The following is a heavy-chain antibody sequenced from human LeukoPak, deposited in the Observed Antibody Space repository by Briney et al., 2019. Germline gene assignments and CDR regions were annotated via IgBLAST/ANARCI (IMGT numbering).Heavy chain of an antibody. V-gene: IGHV6-1*01. J-gene: IGHJ5*02. CDR2: TYYRSKWYN. Sequence: SQTLSLTCVISGDSVSSNSAAWNSIRQSPSRGLEWLGRTYYRSKWYNDYAVSVKSRITINPDTSKNQFSPHLNSVTPEDTAVYYCAGYSYGVRPSWGQGTLVTVSS. CDR3: AGYSYGVRPS. CDR1: GDSVSSNSAA. D-gene: IGHD5-18*01.